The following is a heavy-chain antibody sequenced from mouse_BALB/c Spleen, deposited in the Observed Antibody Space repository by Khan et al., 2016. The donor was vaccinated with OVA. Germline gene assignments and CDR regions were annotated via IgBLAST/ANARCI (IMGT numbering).Heavy chain of an antibody. J-gene: IGHJ2*01. V-gene: IGHV1-77*01. D-gene: IGHD2-12*01. CDR2: IYPGSGNT. Sequence: QVQLKQSGTELTRPGASVKLSCKASGYTFTDYYITWVKQRTGQGLEWIGEIYPGSGNTYYNEKFKGKATLTADKSSNTAYMQLSSLTSEDSAVYVCERMDSTTLDYWGQGTTITVSS. CDR1: GYTFTDYY. CDR3: ERMDSTTLDY.